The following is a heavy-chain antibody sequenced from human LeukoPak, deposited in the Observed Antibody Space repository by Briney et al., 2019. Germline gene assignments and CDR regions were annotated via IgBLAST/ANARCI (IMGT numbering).Heavy chain of an antibody. CDR2: IYHSGST. Sequence: SETLSLSCTVSGYSISSGYYWGWIRQPPGKGLEWIGSIYHSGSTYYNPSLKSRVTISVDTSKNQFSLKLSSVTAADTAVYCCARDTGGYPNWFDPWGQGTLVTVSS. J-gene: IGHJ5*02. V-gene: IGHV4-38-2*02. CDR3: ARDTGGYPNWFDP. D-gene: IGHD2-8*02. CDR1: GYSISSGYY.